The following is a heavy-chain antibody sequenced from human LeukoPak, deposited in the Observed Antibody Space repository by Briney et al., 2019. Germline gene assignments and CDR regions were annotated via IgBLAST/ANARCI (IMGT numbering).Heavy chain of an antibody. J-gene: IGHJ4*02. CDR1: GYTFTGYY. CDR2: INPNSGGT. D-gene: IGHD2-2*01. CDR3: ARDGDCSSTSCYPYDY. Sequence: ASVKVSCKASGYTFTGYYMHWVRQAPGQGLEWIGRINPNSGGTNYAQKFQGRVTMTRDTSISTAYMELSRLRSDDTAVYYCARDGDCSSTSCYPYDYWGQGTLVTVSS. V-gene: IGHV1-2*06.